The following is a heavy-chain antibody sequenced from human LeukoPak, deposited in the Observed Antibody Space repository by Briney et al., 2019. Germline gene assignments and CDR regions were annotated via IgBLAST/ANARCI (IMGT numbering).Heavy chain of an antibody. D-gene: IGHD5-12*01. CDR3: ARNSGYRLGCYYYMDV. Sequence: SVKVSCKASGGTFSSYAISWARQAPGQGLEWMGGIIPIFGTANYAQKFQGRVTITADKSTSTAYMELSSLRSEDTAVYYCARNSGYRLGCYYYMDVWGKGTTVTVSS. V-gene: IGHV1-69*06. CDR1: GGTFSSYA. J-gene: IGHJ6*03. CDR2: IIPIFGTA.